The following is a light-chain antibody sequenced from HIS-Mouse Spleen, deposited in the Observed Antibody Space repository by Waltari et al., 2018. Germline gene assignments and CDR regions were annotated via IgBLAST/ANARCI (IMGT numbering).Light chain of an antibody. CDR3: AAWDDSLSGRV. Sequence: QSVLTQPPSASRTPGQRGTISCSGSSSNIGSNYVYWYQQLPGTAPKLLTYRNNQRPSGVPDRFSGSKSGTSASLAISGLRSEDEADYYCAAWDDSLSGRVFGGGTKLTVL. CDR2: RNN. CDR1: SSNIGSNY. J-gene: IGLJ3*02. V-gene: IGLV1-47*01.